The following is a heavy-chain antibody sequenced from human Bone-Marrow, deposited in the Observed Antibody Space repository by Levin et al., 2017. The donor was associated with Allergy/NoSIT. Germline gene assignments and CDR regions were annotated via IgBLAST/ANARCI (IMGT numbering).Heavy chain of an antibody. D-gene: IGHD4-17*01. V-gene: IGHV3-9*01. CDR2: ISWDSENI. CDR3: AKGVTTVTHYFDY. CDR1: GFTFDDFA. J-gene: IGHJ4*02. Sequence: AGGSLRLSCATSGFTFDDFAMHWVRQSPGKGLEWVSGISWDSENIGYADSVKGRFTTSRDNAKKFLYLQMNSLRPEDTALYYCAKGVTTVTHYFDYWGQGALVTVSS.